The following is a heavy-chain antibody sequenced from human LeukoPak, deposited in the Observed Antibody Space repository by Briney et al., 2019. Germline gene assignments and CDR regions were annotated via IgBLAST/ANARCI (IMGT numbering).Heavy chain of an antibody. D-gene: IGHD2-15*01. V-gene: IGHV4-39*07. CDR1: GGSISSSNSY. CDR3: ARRREGPATGIDS. CDR2: IYSRGNT. J-gene: IGHJ4*02. Sequence: PSETLSLTCSVSGGSISSSNSYWGWIRQSPGTGLEWIGNIYSRGNTYYNPSLKSRVTISIDTSENQFSLKLRSVTAADTAVYYCARRREGPATGIDSWGQGTLVTVSS.